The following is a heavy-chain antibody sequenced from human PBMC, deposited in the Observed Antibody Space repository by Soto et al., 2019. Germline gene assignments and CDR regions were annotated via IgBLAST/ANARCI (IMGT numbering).Heavy chain of an antibody. V-gene: IGHV1-69*01. CDR2: IIPIFGTA. D-gene: IGHD2-21*02. J-gene: IGHJ6*02. CDR3: ASAPCGGDCSWQGGYYGMDV. CDR1: GGTFSSYA. Sequence: QVQLVQSGAEVKKPGSSVKVSCKASGGTFSSYAISWVRRAPGQGLEWMGGIIPIFGTANYAQKFQGRVTITADESTSTAYMELSSLRSEDTAVYYCASAPCGGDCSWQGGYYGMDVWGQGTTVTVSS.